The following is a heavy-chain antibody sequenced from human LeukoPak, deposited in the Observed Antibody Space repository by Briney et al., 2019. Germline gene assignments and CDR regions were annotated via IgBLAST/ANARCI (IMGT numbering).Heavy chain of an antibody. CDR1: GGSISSSDYY. CDR2: INHSGST. D-gene: IGHD2-21*02. CDR3: ARGGTMKCGGDCPNLDY. Sequence: SETLSLTCTVSGGSISSSDYYWSWIRQPPGKGLEWIGEINHSGSTNYNPSLKSRVTISVDTSKNQFSLTLNSVTAADTAVYYCARGGTMKCGGDCPNLDYWGQGTLVTVSS. J-gene: IGHJ4*02. V-gene: IGHV4-39*07.